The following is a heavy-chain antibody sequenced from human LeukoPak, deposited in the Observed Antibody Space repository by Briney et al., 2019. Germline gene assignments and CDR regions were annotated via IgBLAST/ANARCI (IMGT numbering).Heavy chain of an antibody. V-gene: IGHV4-4*07. J-gene: IGHJ4*02. CDR3: ARAQLERRYLPLVY. CDR1: GGSISSYY. D-gene: IGHD1-1*01. CDR2: IYTSGST. Sequence: SETLSLTCTVSGGSISSYYWSWIRQPAGKGLGWIGRIYTSGSTNYNPSLKSRVTMSVDTSKNQFSLKLSSVTAANTAVYYCARAQLERRYLPLVYWGQGTLVTVSS.